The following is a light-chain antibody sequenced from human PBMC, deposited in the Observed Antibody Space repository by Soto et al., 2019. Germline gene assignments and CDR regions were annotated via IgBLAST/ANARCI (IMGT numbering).Light chain of an antibody. V-gene: IGKV3-15*01. CDR1: QSVSSN. CDR3: QQYKDWPTT. J-gene: IGKJ1*01. Sequence: EIVMTQSPATLSVSPGERATPSCRASQSVSSNLAWYQQKPGQAHRLLIYGAYTRATGIQARFSGSGAGTDFTLTITSLQSEDFGVYFCQQYKDWPTTFGQGTKVDI. CDR2: GAY.